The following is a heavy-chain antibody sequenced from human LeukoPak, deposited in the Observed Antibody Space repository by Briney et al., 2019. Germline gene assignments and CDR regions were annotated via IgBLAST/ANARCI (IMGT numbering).Heavy chain of an antibody. CDR1: GFTFSSYS. Sequence: PGGSLRLSCAASGFTFSSYSMNWVRQAPGKGLEWVSYISSSSSTIYYADSVKGRFTISRDNAKNSLYLQMNSLRAEDTAVYYCARDYSNYAGAFDIWGQGTMVTVSS. CDR2: ISSSSSTI. CDR3: ARDYSNYAGAFDI. V-gene: IGHV3-48*01. D-gene: IGHD4-11*01. J-gene: IGHJ3*02.